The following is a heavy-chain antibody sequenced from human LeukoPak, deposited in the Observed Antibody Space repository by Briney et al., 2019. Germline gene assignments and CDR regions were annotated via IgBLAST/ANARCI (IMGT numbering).Heavy chain of an antibody. CDR1: GGSISSSSYY. CDR3: AREWDIVVVPAAIGAFDI. D-gene: IGHD2-2*01. V-gene: IGHV4-39*07. CDR2: IYYSGST. Sequence: SQTLSLTCTVSGGSISSSSYYWGWIRQPPGKGLEWIGSIYYSGSTYYNPSLKSRVTISVDTSKNQFSLKLSSVTAADTAVYYCAREWDIVVVPAAIGAFDIWGQGTMVTVSS. J-gene: IGHJ3*02.